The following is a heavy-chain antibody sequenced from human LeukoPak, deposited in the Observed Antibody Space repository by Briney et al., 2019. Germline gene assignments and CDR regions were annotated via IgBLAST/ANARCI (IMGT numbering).Heavy chain of an antibody. J-gene: IGHJ5*02. CDR3: ASSLAVAGTWGLDP. D-gene: IGHD6-19*01. Sequence: SVKVSCTASGGTLSSYAISWVRQTPGQALEWMGGIIPIFGTANYAQKFQGRVTITADKSTSTAYMGLSSLRSEDTAVYYCASSLAVAGTWGLDPWGQGTLVTVSS. V-gene: IGHV1-69*06. CDR1: GGTLSSYA. CDR2: IIPIFGTA.